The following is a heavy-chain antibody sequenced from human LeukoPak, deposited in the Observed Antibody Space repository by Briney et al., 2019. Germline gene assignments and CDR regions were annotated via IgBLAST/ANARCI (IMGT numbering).Heavy chain of an antibody. CDR3: ARDIKRSRARWENLGFDP. CDR1: GYTFTSYG. V-gene: IGHV1-18*01. Sequence: ASVKVSCKASGYTFTSYGISWVRQAPGQGLEWMGWISAYNGNTNYAQKLQGRVTMTTDTSTSTAYMGLTSLRSDDTAVYYCARDIKRSRARWENLGFDPWGQGTLVTVSS. J-gene: IGHJ5*02. CDR2: ISAYNGNT. D-gene: IGHD1-14*01.